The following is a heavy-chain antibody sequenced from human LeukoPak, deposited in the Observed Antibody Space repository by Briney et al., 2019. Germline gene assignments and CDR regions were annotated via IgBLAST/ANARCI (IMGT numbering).Heavy chain of an antibody. CDR2: IYSGGNT. D-gene: IGHD4-17*01. J-gene: IGHJ4*02. CDR3: ARDVDSGDLLFDY. Sequence: PGGSLRLSCAASGLTVSSNCMSWVRQAPGKGLEWVSFIYSGGNTYYADSVKGRFTISRDNSKNTVHLQMNSLRAEDTAMYYCARDVDSGDLLFDYWGQGTLVTVSS. CDR1: GLTVSSNC. V-gene: IGHV3-53*01.